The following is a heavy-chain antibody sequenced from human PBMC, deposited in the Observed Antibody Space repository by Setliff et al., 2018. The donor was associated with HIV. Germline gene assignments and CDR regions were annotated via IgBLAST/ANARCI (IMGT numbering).Heavy chain of an antibody. D-gene: IGHD2-15*01. J-gene: IGHJ5*02. V-gene: IGHV1-18*01. CDR2: ISPSNGYT. CDR1: GYTFSGYG. Sequence: ASVTVSCKASGYTFSGYGISWVRQAPGQGLEWMGWISPSNGYTDYAPQFRDRLTLTTDTSTSTAYMEVMSLTSDNTGVYDCARGYCGGGIFYSHLWLDLWGQGTPVTVSS. CDR3: ARGYCGGGIFYSHLWLDL.